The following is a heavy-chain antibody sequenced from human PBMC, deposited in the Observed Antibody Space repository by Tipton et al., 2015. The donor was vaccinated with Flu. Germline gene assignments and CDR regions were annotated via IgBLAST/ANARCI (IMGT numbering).Heavy chain of an antibody. V-gene: IGHV1-2*06. D-gene: IGHD3-3*01. Sequence: QLVQSGAEVKKPGASVKASCKASGYTFTGYYMHWVRQAPGQGLEWMGRINPNSGGTNYAQKFQGRVTMTRDTSISTAYMELSRLGSDDTAVYYCAGDRAFGVVIMFDYWGQGSLVTVSS. CDR1: GYTFTGYY. CDR2: INPNSGGT. J-gene: IGHJ4*02. CDR3: AGDRAFGVVIMFDY.